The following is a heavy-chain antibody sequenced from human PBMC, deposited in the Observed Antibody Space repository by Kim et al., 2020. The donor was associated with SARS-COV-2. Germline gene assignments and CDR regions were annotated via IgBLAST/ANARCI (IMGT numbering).Heavy chain of an antibody. Sequence: GGSLRLSCAASGFTFSDHYMDWVRQAPGKGLEWVGRTRNKANSYTTEYAASVKGRFTISRDDSKNSLYLQMNSLKTEDTAVYYCARSLTNDFWSGYYYYYYYMDVWGKGTTVTVSS. CDR3: ARSLTNDFWSGYYYYYYYMDV. CDR2: TRNKANSYTT. D-gene: IGHD3-3*01. CDR1: GFTFSDHY. J-gene: IGHJ6*03. V-gene: IGHV3-72*01.